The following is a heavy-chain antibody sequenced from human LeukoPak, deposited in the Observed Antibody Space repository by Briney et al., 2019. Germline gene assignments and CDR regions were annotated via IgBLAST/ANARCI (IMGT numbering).Heavy chain of an antibody. J-gene: IGHJ4*02. V-gene: IGHV3-7*01. CDR2: IKEDGSVK. CDR3: ARVETYYYDSSGSSGRDY. Sequence: GGSLRLSCAASGFTFSRCWMSWVRQAPGKGLEWVANIKEDGSVKYYVDSVKGRFTISRDNAKNSLYLQMNSLRAGDTAVYYCARVETYYYDSSGSSGRDYWGQGTLVTVSS. D-gene: IGHD3-22*01. CDR1: GFTFSRCW.